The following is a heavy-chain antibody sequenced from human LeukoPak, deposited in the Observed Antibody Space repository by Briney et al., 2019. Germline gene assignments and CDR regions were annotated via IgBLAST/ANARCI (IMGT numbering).Heavy chain of an antibody. CDR1: GFIFSSYS. J-gene: IGHJ4*02. CDR3: ARGRRQLLSTVDY. D-gene: IGHD2-2*01. V-gene: IGHV3-21*01. CDR2: ISSSSSYI. Sequence: GGSLRLSCAASGFIFSSYSMNWVRQAPGKGLEWVSSISSSSSYIYYADSVKGRFTISRDNAKNSLYLQMNSLRAEDTAVYYCARGRRQLLSTVDYWGQGTLVTVSS.